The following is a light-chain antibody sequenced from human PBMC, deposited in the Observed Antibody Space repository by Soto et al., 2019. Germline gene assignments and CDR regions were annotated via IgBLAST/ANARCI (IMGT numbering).Light chain of an antibody. J-gene: IGKJ4*01. CDR1: QTFSSSH. V-gene: IGKV3-20*01. CDR2: WAS. CDR3: QQYFDVPFT. Sequence: EIVLTQSPGTLSLSPGERATLSCRASQTFSSSHLAWYQQKPGQPPQLIIYWASTRESGVPERFSGSGSGTDFTLTISSLEAEDVAFYWCQQYFDVPFTFGGGTKVEI.